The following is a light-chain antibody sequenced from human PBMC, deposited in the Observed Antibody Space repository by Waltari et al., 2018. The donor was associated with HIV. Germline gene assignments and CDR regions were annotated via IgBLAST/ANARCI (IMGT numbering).Light chain of an antibody. V-gene: IGKV1-5*03. CDR3: QQYKSFSLT. CDR2: KTS. J-gene: IGKJ5*01. CDR1: QNVDNW. Sequence: DIQMSQSPSTLSVSVVDRGIITCRSSQNVDNWLAWYQQRPGSAPKVLIYKTSTLQTGVPSRFSGSGSGTEFSLTISSLQPDDFATYYCQQYKSFSLTFGQGTRLEIK.